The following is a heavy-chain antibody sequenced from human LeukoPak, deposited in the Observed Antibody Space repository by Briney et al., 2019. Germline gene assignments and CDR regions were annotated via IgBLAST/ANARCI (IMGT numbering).Heavy chain of an antibody. D-gene: IGHD3-10*01. CDR1: GYTFTSYG. CDR2: ISAYNGNT. CDR3: ARDPRDTMVRGVIITSWFDP. J-gene: IGHJ5*02. Sequence: PGASVKVSCKASGYTFTSYGIRWVRQAPGQGLEWMGWISAYNGNTNYAQKLQGRVTMTTDTSTSTAYMELRSLRSDDTAVYYCARDPRDTMVRGVIITSWFDPWGQGTLVTVSS. V-gene: IGHV1-18*04.